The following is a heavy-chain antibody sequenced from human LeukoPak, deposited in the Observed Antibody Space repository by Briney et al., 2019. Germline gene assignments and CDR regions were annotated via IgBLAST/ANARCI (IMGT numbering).Heavy chain of an antibody. CDR3: ARGRNHYYYYYMDV. CDR1: GYTFTSYD. J-gene: IGHJ6*03. V-gene: IGHV1-8*01. D-gene: IGHD1-14*01. CDR2: MNPNSGNT. Sequence: ASVKVSCKASGYTFTSYDINWVRQATGRGLEWMGWMNPNSGNTGYAQKFQGRVTMTRNTSISTAYMELSSLRSEDTAVYYCARGRNHYYYYYMDVWGKGTTVTISS.